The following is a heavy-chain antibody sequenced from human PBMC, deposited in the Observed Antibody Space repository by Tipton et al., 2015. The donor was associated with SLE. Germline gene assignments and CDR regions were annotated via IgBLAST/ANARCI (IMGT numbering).Heavy chain of an antibody. D-gene: IGHD3-3*02. V-gene: IGHV1-18*01. CDR2: ISGYNGDT. Sequence: QLVQSGVEVKKPGASVKVACKTSGYNFIGYGISWVRQAPGQGLEWMGWISGYNGDTNYAQKFQGRLTMTTDTSTSTAYMELRSLRSDDTAVYYCARDLKEGINYWGQGTLVTVSS. J-gene: IGHJ4*02. CDR1: GYNFIGYG. CDR3: ARDLKEGINY.